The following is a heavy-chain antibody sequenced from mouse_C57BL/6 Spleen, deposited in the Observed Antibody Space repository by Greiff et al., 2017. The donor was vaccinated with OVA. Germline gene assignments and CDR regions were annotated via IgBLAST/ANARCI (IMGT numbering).Heavy chain of an antibody. D-gene: IGHD1-1*01. CDR3: ARTKSYGSSSYAMDY. V-gene: IGHV1-64*01. CDR1: GYTFTSYW. J-gene: IGHJ4*01. Sequence: QVQLQQPGAELVKPGASVKLSCTASGYTFTSYWMHWVKQRPGQGLAWIGMIHPNSGSTNYNEKFKSKATLTVDKSSSTAYMQLSSLTAEDSAVYYCARTKSYGSSSYAMDYWGKGTSVTVSS. CDR2: IHPNSGST.